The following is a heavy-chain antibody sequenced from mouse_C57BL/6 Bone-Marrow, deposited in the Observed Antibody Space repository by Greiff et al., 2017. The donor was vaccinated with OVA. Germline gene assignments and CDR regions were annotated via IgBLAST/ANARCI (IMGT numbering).Heavy chain of an antibody. CDR1: GYAFTNYL. CDR2: INPGSGGT. J-gene: IGHJ1*03. CDR3: ARWGVYSGFYWYFDV. V-gene: IGHV1-54*01. D-gene: IGHD3-1*01. Sequence: VQLQQSGAELVRPGTSVKVSCKASGYAFTNYLIEWVKQRPGQGLEWIGVINPGSGGTNYNEKFKGKATLTADKSSSTAYMQLSSLTSEDSAVYFCARWGVYSGFYWYFDVWGTGTTVTVSS.